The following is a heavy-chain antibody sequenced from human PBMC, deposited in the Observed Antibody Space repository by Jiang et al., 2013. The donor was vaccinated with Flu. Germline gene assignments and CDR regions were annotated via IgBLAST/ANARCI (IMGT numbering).Heavy chain of an antibody. CDR3: ARHRLGRLDPFDI. J-gene: IGHJ3*02. Sequence: GAEVKKPGESLKISCKGSGYSFPIYWIGWVRQMPGKGLEWMGIIYPGDSDTRYSPSFQGQVTISADKSISTAYLQWSSLKASDTAMYYCARHRLGRLDPFDIWGQGTMVTVSS. D-gene: IGHD2-21*01. CDR2: IYPGDSDT. CDR1: GYSFPIYW. V-gene: IGHV5-51*01.